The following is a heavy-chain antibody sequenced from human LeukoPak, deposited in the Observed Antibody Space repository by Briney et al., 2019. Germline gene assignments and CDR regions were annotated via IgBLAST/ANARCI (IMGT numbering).Heavy chain of an antibody. CDR2: IYYSGST. J-gene: IGHJ4*02. D-gene: IGHD6-25*01. CDR3: ARNGRTYSSVISY. V-gene: IGHV4-39*07. Sequence: SETLSLTCTVSGGSISSSSYYWDWIRQPPGKGLEWIGSIYYSGSTYYNPSLKSRVTISVDTSKNQFSLKLSSVTAADTAVYYCARNGRTYSSVISYWGQGTLVTVSS. CDR1: GGSISSSSYY.